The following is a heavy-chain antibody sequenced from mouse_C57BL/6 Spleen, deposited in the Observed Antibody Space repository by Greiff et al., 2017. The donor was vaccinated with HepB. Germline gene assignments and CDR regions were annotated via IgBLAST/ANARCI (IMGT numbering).Heavy chain of an antibody. CDR1: GYTFTDYY. J-gene: IGHJ2*01. D-gene: IGHD1-1*01. CDR3: ARSGYCGSSPYFDY. V-gene: IGHV1-76*01. CDR2: IYPGSGNT. Sequence: QVQLQQSGAELVRPGASVKLSCKASGYTFTDYYINWVKQRPGQGLEWIARIYPGSGNTYYNEKFKGKATLTAEKSSSTAYMQLSSLTSEDSAVYFCARSGYCGSSPYFDYWGQGTTLTVSS.